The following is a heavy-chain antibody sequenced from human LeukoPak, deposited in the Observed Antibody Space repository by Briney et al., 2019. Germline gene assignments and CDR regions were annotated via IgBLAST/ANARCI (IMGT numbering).Heavy chain of an antibody. CDR3: AKPVGATIVRGGYFDY. V-gene: IGHV3-30*01. CDR1: GFTFSGYA. CDR2: ISYDGYNK. J-gene: IGHJ4*02. D-gene: IGHD1-26*01. Sequence: GGSLRLSCAASGFTFSGYAVHWVRQAPGKGLQWVAAISYDGYNKYYADSLKGRFTISRENSKNTLWLQMNSLRAEDTAVYYCAKPVGATIVRGGYFDYWGQGTLVTVSS.